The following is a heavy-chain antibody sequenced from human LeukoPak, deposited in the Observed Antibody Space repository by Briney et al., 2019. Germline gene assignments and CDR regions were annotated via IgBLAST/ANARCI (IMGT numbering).Heavy chain of an antibody. CDR3: ARDQSSSWSNGMDV. V-gene: IGHV3-48*04. Sequence: GGSLRLSCAASGFTFSTYSMNWVRQAPGKGLEWVSYISSSSSSLYYADSVKGRFTISRNNAKNSLYLQMNSLRAEDTAVYYCARDQSSSWSNGMDVWGQGTTVTVSS. J-gene: IGHJ6*02. CDR2: ISSSSSSL. D-gene: IGHD6-13*01. CDR1: GFTFSTYS.